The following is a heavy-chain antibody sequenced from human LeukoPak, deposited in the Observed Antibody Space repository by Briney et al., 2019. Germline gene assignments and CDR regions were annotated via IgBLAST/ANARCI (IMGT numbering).Heavy chain of an antibody. CDR3: ARARVIPASFDD. D-gene: IGHD3-16*02. CDR1: GGSISSYY. CDR2: IYTSGST. J-gene: IGHJ4*02. Sequence: PSETLSLTCTVSGGSISSYYWSWIRQPAGKGLEWIGRIYTSGSTNYNPSLKSRVTISVDKSKNQSSLRLNSVTAADTAVYYCARARVIPASFDDWGQGALVTVSS. V-gene: IGHV4-4*07.